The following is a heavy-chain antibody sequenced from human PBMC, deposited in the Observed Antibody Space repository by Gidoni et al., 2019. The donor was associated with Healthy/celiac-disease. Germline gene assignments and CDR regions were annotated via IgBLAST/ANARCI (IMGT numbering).Heavy chain of an antibody. CDR3: AREVVWSGYPSHNTDAFDI. CDR1: GGSISSGGYY. Sequence: QVQLQESGPGLVKPSQTLSLTCTVSGGSISSGGYYWSWIRQHPGKGLEWIGYIYYSGSTYYNPSLKSRVTISVDTSKNQFSLKLSSVTAADTAVYYCAREVVWSGYPSHNTDAFDIWGQGTMVTVSS. D-gene: IGHD3-3*01. V-gene: IGHV4-31*03. J-gene: IGHJ3*02. CDR2: IYYSGST.